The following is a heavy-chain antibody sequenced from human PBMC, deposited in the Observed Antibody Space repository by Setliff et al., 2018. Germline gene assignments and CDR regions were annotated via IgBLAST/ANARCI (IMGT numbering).Heavy chain of an antibody. Sequence: GGSLRLSCAASGFTFSSYWMHWVSQVPGKGLVWVSRINNDGSSGDYADSVKGRFTISRDNAKNTVYLQMNSLRAEDTAVYYCVNSYRGYDDYPDYWGQGTLVTVSS. V-gene: IGHV3-74*01. CDR3: VNSYRGYDDYPDY. CDR1: GFTFSSYW. D-gene: IGHD3-16*02. J-gene: IGHJ4*02. CDR2: INNDGSSG.